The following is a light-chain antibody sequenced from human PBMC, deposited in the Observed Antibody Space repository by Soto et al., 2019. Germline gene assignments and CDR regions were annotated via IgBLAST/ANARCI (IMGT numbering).Light chain of an antibody. Sequence: QSALTQPVSVSGSPGQSVTMSCTGTSSDVGGFQSVSWYQKRPDRAPTLLIYDVRDRPSGVSSRFSGSKSDNTAFLTISGLQAEYEAVYFCTSYTEDRTILFGGGTKLTVL. CDR1: SSDVGGFQS. CDR2: DVR. V-gene: IGLV2-14*03. J-gene: IGLJ2*01. CDR3: TSYTEDRTIL.